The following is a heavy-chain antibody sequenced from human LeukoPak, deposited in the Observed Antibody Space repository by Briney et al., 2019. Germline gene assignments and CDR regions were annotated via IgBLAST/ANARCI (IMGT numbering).Heavy chain of an antibody. CDR2: IYHSGST. CDR3: AKIQYRYNILTGYYEIYYFDY. D-gene: IGHD3-9*01. J-gene: IGHJ4*02. CDR1: GGSFSGYY. Sequence: SETLSLTCAVYGGSFSGYYWSWIRQPPGKGLEWIGSIYHSGSTYYNPSLKSRVTISVDTSKNQFSLKLSSVTAADTAVYYCAKIQYRYNILTGYYEIYYFDYWGQGTLVTVSS. V-gene: IGHV4-34*01.